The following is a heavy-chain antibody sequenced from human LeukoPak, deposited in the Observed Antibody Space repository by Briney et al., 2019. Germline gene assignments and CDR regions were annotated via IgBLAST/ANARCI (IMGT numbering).Heavy chain of an antibody. V-gene: IGHV3-7*05. D-gene: IGHD4-11*01. CDR2: IKHDGSEK. J-gene: IGHJ4*02. Sequence: GGSLRLSCAASGFTYRNYWMSWVRQAPGKGLEWVANIKHDGSEKYYVDSVKGRFTISRDNAKNSLYLQMNSLRAEDTAIYYCAKAGDYSYFDYWGQGTLVTVSS. CDR1: GFTYRNYW. CDR3: AKAGDYSYFDY.